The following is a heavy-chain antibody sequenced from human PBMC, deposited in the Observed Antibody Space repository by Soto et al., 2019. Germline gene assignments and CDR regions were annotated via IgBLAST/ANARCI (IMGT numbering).Heavy chain of an antibody. CDR1: GFTFSSYS. CDR3: APRPVYYYDSSGAGY. CDR2: ISSSSSYI. V-gene: IGHV3-21*01. J-gene: IGHJ4*02. D-gene: IGHD3-22*01. Sequence: EVQLVESGGGLVKPGGSLRLSCAASGFTFSSYSMNWVRQAPGKGLEWVSSISSSSSYIYYADSVKGRFTISRDNAKNSLYLQMNSLRAEDTAVYYCAPRPVYYYDSSGAGYWGQGTLVTVSS.